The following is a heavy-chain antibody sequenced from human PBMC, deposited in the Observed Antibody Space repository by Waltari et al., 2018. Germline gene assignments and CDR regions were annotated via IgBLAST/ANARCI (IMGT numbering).Heavy chain of an antibody. CDR1: GGSISSGDYY. CDR2: IYYSVST. J-gene: IGHJ4*02. D-gene: IGHD2-21*01. CDR3: ARTYCGGDCFQPFDY. V-gene: IGHV4-30-4*08. Sequence: QVQLQESGPGLVKPSQTLSLTCTVSGGSISSGDYYWSWIRQPPGKGLGWIGYIYYSVSTSSNPSLKSRVTISVDTSKNQFSLKLSSVTAADTAVYYCARTYCGGDCFQPFDYWGQGTLVTVSS.